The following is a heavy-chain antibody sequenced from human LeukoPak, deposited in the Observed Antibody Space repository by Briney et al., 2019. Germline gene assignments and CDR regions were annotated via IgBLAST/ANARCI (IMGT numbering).Heavy chain of an antibody. Sequence: GGSLRLSCAASGFTFSDYYLSWIRQAPGKGLEWVSYISSSGSSIYYADSVKGRFTVSRDNGKNSLYLQMNSLSAEDTAVYYCARDFWSGFYTPYNWFDPWGQGTLVTVSS. V-gene: IGHV3-11*01. J-gene: IGHJ5*02. CDR2: ISSSGSSI. CDR3: ARDFWSGFYTPYNWFDP. CDR1: GFTFSDYY. D-gene: IGHD3-3*01.